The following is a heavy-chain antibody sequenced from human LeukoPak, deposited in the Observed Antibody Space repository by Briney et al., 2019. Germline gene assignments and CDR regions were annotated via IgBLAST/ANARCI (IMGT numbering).Heavy chain of an antibody. V-gene: IGHV3-11*06. CDR1: GFTFSGYY. CDR3: ARDPGYCSSTSCYGGGVDY. Sequence: GGSLRLSCAASGFTFSGYYMSWIRQAPGKGLEWVSYISSSSSYTNYADSVKGRFTISRDNAKNSLYLQMNSLRAEDTAVYYCARDPGYCSSTSCYGGGVDYWGQGTLVTVSS. J-gene: IGHJ4*02. D-gene: IGHD2-2*01. CDR2: ISSSSSYT.